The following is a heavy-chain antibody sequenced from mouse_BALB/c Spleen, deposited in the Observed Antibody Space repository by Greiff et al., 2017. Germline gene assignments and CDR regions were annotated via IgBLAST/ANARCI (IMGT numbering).Heavy chain of an antibody. Sequence: VQLQQSGAELMKPGASVKISCKATGYTFSSYWIEWVKQRPGHGLEWIGEILPGSGSTNYNEKFKGKATFTADTSSNTAYMQLSSLTSEDSAVYYCAREGVIPTVSLDYWGQGTTLTVSS. V-gene: IGHV1-9*01. D-gene: IGHD1-1*01. CDR3: AREGVIPTVSLDY. CDR1: GYTFSSYW. CDR2: ILPGSGST. J-gene: IGHJ2*01.